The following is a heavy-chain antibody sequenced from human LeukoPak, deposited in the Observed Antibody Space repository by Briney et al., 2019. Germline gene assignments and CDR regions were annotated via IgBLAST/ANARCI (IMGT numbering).Heavy chain of an antibody. CDR3: AKMKAGSYLDRATYDFDY. D-gene: IGHD1-26*01. V-gene: IGHV4-59*08. CDR1: GDSISTYH. J-gene: IGHJ4*02. Sequence: SETLSLTCTVSGDSISTYHWHWLRQSPAQGLEWIGLLYDSGRTYYNPSLKSRVTMSVDTSKNQFSLKLSSVTAADTAVYYCAKMKAGSYLDRATYDFDYWGQGTLVTVSS. CDR2: LYDSGRT.